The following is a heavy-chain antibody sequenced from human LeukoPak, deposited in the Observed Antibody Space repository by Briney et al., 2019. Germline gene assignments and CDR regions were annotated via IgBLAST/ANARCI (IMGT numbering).Heavy chain of an antibody. Sequence: HPSETLSLTCTVSGGSISSYYWSWIRQPAGKGLEWVGRIYISGSTNYNPSLKSRVTMSVDTSKNQFSLKLSSVTAADTAVYYCARDRGTWNDDGFDYWGQGTLVTVSS. CDR1: GGSISSYY. CDR2: IYISGST. CDR3: ARDRGTWNDDGFDY. V-gene: IGHV4-4*07. J-gene: IGHJ4*02. D-gene: IGHD1-1*01.